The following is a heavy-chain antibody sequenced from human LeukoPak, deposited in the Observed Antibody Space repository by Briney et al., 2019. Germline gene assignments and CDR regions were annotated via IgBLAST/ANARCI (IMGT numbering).Heavy chain of an antibody. CDR2: ISSSSSYI. J-gene: IGHJ4*02. CDR3: AKSPYYDILTGYYNY. D-gene: IGHD3-9*01. Sequence: GGSLRLSCAASGFTFSSYSMNWVRQAPGKGLEWVSSISSSSSYIYYADSVKGRFTISRDSSKNTLYLQMNSLRAEDTAVYYCAKSPYYDILTGYYNYWGQGTLVTVSS. V-gene: IGHV3-21*04. CDR1: GFTFSSYS.